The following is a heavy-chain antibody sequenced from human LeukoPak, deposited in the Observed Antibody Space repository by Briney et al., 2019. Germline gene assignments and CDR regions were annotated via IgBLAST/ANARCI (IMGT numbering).Heavy chain of an antibody. V-gene: IGHV3-30*04. Sequence: GESLRLSCAASGFTFSDYAMHWVRQAPGRGLEWVAVISYDGSNKYYAESVKGRITISRDNSKNTLYLQMNSLRAEDTAVYYCARSSVAGTGDAWGKGTTVTVSS. CDR3: ARSSVAGTGDA. J-gene: IGHJ6*04. CDR2: ISYDGSNK. CDR1: GFTFSDYA. D-gene: IGHD6-19*01.